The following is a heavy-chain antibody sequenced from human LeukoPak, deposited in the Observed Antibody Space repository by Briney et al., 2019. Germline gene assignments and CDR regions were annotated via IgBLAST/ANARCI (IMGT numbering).Heavy chain of an antibody. J-gene: IGHJ1*01. CDR3: AGAGIAVAGNDEYFQH. Sequence: GESLKIFCKPLGDSFTRYWIGWVRQMPGKGLEWMGRIDPSDSYTNYSPSFQGHFTLPADKSISAAYLQWSSLKASDTAKYYCAGAGIAVAGNDEYFQHWGQGTLVTVSS. CDR2: IDPSDSYT. D-gene: IGHD6-19*01. V-gene: IGHV5-10-1*01. CDR1: GDSFTRYW.